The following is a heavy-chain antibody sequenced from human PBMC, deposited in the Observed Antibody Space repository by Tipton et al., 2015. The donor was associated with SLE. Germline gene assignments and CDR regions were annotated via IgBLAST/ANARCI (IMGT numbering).Heavy chain of an antibody. CDR1: GYTFTSYG. D-gene: IGHD2-8*01. Sequence: QLVQSGAEVKKPEASVKVSCKASGYTFTSYGISWVRQAPGQGLEWIGWFSPYSGNTNPAQNLQGRVTMTADTSTSTAYMELRSLRSDDTAVYYCATHRRCSSPLESWGQGTLVTVSS. V-gene: IGHV1-18*04. CDR3: ATHRRCSSPLES. J-gene: IGHJ5*01. CDR2: FSPYSGNT.